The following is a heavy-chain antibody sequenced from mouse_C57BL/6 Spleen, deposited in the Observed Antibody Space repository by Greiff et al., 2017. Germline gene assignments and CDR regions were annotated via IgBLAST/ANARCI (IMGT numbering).Heavy chain of an antibody. CDR2: IYPRSGNT. J-gene: IGHJ4*01. V-gene: IGHV1-81*01. CDR3: ARSYCGSSYGYYAMDY. Sequence: QVQLQQSGAELARPGASVKLSCKASGYTFTSYGISWVKQRTGQGLEWIGEIYPRSGNTYYNEKFKGKATLTADKSSSTAYMELRSLTSEDSAVYFCARSYCGSSYGYYAMDYWGQGTSVTVSS. CDR1: GYTFTSYG. D-gene: IGHD1-1*01.